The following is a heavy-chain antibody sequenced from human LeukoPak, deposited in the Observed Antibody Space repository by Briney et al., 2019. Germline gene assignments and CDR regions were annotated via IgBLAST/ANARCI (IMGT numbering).Heavy chain of an antibody. V-gene: IGHV1-8*01. CDR2: MNPNSGNT. CDR3: AIIYYYDSSGYYSGDY. D-gene: IGHD3-22*01. Sequence: GASVKVSCKASGYTFTSYDTNWVRQATGQGLEWMGWMNPNSGNTGYAQKFQGRVTMTRNTSISTAYMELSSLRSEDTAVYYCAIIYYYDSSGYYSGDYWGQGTLVTVSS. CDR1: GYTFTSYD. J-gene: IGHJ4*02.